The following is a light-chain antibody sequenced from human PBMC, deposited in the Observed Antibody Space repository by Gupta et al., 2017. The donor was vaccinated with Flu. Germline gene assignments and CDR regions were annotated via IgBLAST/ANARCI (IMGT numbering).Light chain of an antibody. J-gene: IGLJ3*02. CDR2: DVS. CDR1: SSDVGGYNY. V-gene: IGLV2-11*01. Sequence: QSALTQPRSVSGSPQQSLSLSCTGTSSDVGGYNYVSWYRHHPGEAPNLLIYDVSKRPSGAPDRFFGSKAGNTASLTISGLQAEDEADYYCYSDAGSEVWLFGGDTTVTVL. CDR3: YSDAGSEVWL.